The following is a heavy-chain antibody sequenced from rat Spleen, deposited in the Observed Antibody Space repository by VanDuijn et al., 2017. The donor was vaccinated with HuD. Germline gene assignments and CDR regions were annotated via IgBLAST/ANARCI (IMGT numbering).Heavy chain of an antibody. J-gene: IGHJ2*01. V-gene: IGHV5-31*01. CDR2: ITNSGGST. CDR1: GFTFNNYW. Sequence: EVQLVESGGGLVQPRRSLKLSCVASGFTFNNYWMTWIRQAPGKGLEWVASITNSGGSTYYPDSVKGRFTISRDNAENIVYLQMNSLKSEDTATYYCARGGYYSSYTPGYFDYWGQGVMVTVSS. CDR3: ARGGYYSSYTPGYFDY. D-gene: IGHD1-2*01.